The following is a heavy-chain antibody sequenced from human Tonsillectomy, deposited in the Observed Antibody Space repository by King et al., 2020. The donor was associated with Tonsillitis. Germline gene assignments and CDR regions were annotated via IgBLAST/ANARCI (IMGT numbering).Heavy chain of an antibody. V-gene: IGHV3-33*01. Sequence: VQLVESGGGVVQPGRSLRLSCAPSGFTFSSYGMHWVRQAPGKGLEWVAVMWYDGSNKYYADSVKGRFTISGDNSKNTLYLQMNSLRAEDTAVYYCARDQSLYSSSSLIDYWGQGTLVTVSS. CDR1: GFTFSSYG. CDR2: MWYDGSNK. J-gene: IGHJ4*02. D-gene: IGHD6-6*01. CDR3: ARDQSLYSSSSLIDY.